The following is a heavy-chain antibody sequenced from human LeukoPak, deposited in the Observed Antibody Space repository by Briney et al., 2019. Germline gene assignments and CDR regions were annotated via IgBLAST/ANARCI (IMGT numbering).Heavy chain of an antibody. CDR3: ARGTWSGYYTPFDY. CDR2: IIPIFGTA. D-gene: IGHD3-3*01. CDR1: GGTFSSYA. Sequence: SVKVSCKASGGTFSSYAISWVRQAPGQGLDWMGGIIPIFGTANYAQKFQGRVTITAHESTSTAYMELSSLRSEDTAVYYCARGTWSGYYTPFDYWGQGTLVTVSS. J-gene: IGHJ4*02. V-gene: IGHV1-69*13.